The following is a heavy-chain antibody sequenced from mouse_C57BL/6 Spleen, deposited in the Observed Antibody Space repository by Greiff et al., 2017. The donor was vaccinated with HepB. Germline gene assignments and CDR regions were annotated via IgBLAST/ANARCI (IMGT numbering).Heavy chain of an antibody. CDR3: ARDDYDRGYAMDY. Sequence: VQLQQSGPELVKPGASVKISCKASGYAFSSSWMNWVKQRPGKGLEWIGRIYPGDGDTNYNGKFKGKATLTADKSSSTAYMQLSSLTSEDSAVYFCARDDYDRGYAMDYWGQGTSVTVSS. CDR2: IYPGDGDT. V-gene: IGHV1-82*01. D-gene: IGHD2-4*01. CDR1: GYAFSSSW. J-gene: IGHJ4*01.